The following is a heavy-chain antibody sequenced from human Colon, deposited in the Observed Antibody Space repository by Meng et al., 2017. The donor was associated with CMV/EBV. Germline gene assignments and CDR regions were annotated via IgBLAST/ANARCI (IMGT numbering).Heavy chain of an antibody. V-gene: IGHV3-23*01. J-gene: IGHJ4*02. CDR1: GFTFSSYN. CDR3: VRDGFTYGYYFDY. CDR2: LSSSGVTT. D-gene: IGHD5-18*01. Sequence: GGSLRLSCAASGFTFSSYNMNWVRQAPGKGLEWVSTLSSSGVTTYYADSVKGRFTISRDNSKNTLYLQMNSLRADDTALYYCVRDGFTYGYYFDYWGQGTLVTVSS.